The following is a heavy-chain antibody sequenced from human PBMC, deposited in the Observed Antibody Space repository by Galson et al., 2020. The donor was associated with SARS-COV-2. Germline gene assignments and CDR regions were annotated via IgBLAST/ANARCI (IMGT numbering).Heavy chain of an antibody. Sequence: SQTLSLTCAVYGGSFRSYYWSWIRQPPGKGLEWIGVINHRGSTNYNPPLKSRVTIPASKIQFSLRLSSVTAADTAVYYCAVSSTGYYYYGMDVWGQGTTVTVSS. D-gene: IGHD2-2*01. V-gene: IGHV4-34*01. CDR3: AVSSTGYYYYGMDV. CDR2: INHRGST. CDR1: GGSFRSYY. J-gene: IGHJ6*02.